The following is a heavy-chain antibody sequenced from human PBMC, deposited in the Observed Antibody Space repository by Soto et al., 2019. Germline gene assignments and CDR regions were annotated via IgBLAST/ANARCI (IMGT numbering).Heavy chain of an antibody. CDR1: GNTFTYRY. CDR3: ASGGAGSGPFTWELPEH. J-gene: IGHJ1*01. Sequence: QMQLVQSGAEVKKTGSTVTVSCKALGNTFTYRYLHWVRQAPGQALERMGWITPFNGDVHYAQKFQERVTISRDRSINTAYMRMSSLRSEDTAMYFCASGGAGSGPFTWELPEHWGQGTLVTFSS. D-gene: IGHD1-26*01. V-gene: IGHV1-45*02. CDR2: ITPFNGDV.